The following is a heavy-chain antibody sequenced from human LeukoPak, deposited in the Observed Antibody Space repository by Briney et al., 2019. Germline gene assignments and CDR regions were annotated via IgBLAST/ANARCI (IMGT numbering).Heavy chain of an antibody. V-gene: IGHV4-4*07. CDR2: LSTSGTT. CDR1: SGSISSYY. Sequence: PSETLSLTCTVSSGSISSYYWSWIRQTAGKGLEWIGRLSTSGTTNYNPSLKSRVTMSVDTSKNQFSLNLTSVTAADTAVYYCARARGQSGVDYWGQGTLVTGSS. D-gene: IGHD3-10*01. J-gene: IGHJ4*02. CDR3: ARARGQSGVDY.